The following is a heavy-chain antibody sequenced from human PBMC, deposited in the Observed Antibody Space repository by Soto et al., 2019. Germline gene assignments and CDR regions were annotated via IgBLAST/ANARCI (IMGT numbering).Heavy chain of an antibody. Sequence: GGSLRLSCAGSGFTFRSYAMTWVRQAPGKGLEWVSTPSDSGGHTYYADSVKGRFTISRDNPKNTLYLQMNSMRAEDTAVYYCAKDSQSVSVSAARVYGMDVWGQGTTVTVSS. J-gene: IGHJ6*02. D-gene: IGHD2-2*01. CDR1: GFTFRSYA. V-gene: IGHV3-23*01. CDR2: PSDSGGHT. CDR3: AKDSQSVSVSAARVYGMDV.